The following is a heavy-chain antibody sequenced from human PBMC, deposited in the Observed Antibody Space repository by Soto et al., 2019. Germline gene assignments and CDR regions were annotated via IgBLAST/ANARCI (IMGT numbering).Heavy chain of an antibody. CDR1: GGSITSYY. CDR3: ARTSSSWYYFDF. CDR2: IYTSGST. D-gene: IGHD6-13*01. J-gene: IGHJ4*02. V-gene: IGHV4-4*07. Sequence: SETLSLTCTVSGGSITSYYWSWIRQPVGRGLEWIGRIYTSGSTNYNPSLKSRVTMSVDRSKNQFSLRPSSATAADTAVYYCARTSSSWYYFDFWGQGTLVTVSS.